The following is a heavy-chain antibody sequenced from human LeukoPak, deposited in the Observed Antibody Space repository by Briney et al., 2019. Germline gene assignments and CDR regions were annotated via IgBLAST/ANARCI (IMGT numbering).Heavy chain of an antibody. CDR1: GFTFSDYY. CDR3: ARVRRSYSSDY. CDR2: ISKDGRTM. D-gene: IGHD5-12*01. V-gene: IGHV3-11*01. Sequence: GGSLRLSCAASGFTFSDYYMSWIRQAPGKGLEWVSFISKDGRTMSYADSVKGRFTISRDNAKNSLYLQMNSLTADDTAVYFCARVRRSYSSDYWGQGTLVTVSS. J-gene: IGHJ4*02.